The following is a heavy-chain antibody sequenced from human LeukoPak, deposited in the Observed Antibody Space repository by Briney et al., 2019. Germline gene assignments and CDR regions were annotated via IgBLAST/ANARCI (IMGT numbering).Heavy chain of an antibody. V-gene: IGHV3-21*01. CDR3: ASDILTGYHPHDY. D-gene: IGHD3-9*01. Sequence: PGGSLRLSCAASGFTFSSYSMNWVRQAPGKGLKWVSSISSSSSYIYYADSVKGRFTISRDNAKNSLYLQMNSLRAEDTAVYYCASDILTGYHPHDYWGQGTLVTVSS. J-gene: IGHJ4*02. CDR1: GFTFSSYS. CDR2: ISSSSSYI.